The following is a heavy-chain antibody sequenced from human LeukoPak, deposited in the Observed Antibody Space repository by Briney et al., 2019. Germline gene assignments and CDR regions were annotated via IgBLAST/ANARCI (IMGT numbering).Heavy chain of an antibody. J-gene: IGHJ4*02. CDR1: GGSISSYY. Sequence: SETLSLTCTVSGGSISSYYWSWIRQPAGKGLEWIGRIYTSGSTNYNPSLKSRVTMSVDTSKNQFSLKLSSVTAADTAVYYCARDRCSGWYLAYFDYWGQGTLVTVSS. CDR2: IYTSGST. V-gene: IGHV4-4*07. D-gene: IGHD6-19*01. CDR3: ARDRCSGWYLAYFDY.